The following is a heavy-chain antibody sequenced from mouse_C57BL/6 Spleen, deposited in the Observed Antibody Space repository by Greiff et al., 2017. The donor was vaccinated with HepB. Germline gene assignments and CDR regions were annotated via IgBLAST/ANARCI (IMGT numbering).Heavy chain of an antibody. D-gene: IGHD3-1*01. CDR2: ISGGGGNT. Sequence: EVNVVESGGGLVKPGGSLKLSCAASGFTFSSYTMYWVRQTPEKRLEWVATISGGGGNTYYPDSVKGRFTISRDNAKNTLYLQMSSLRSEDTALYYCARGATDWYFDVWGTGTTFTVSS. CDR1: GFTFSSYT. J-gene: IGHJ1*03. V-gene: IGHV5-9*01. CDR3: ARGATDWYFDV.